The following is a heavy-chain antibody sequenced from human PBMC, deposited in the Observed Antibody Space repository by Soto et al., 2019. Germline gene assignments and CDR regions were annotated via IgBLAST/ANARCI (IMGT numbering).Heavy chain of an antibody. Sequence: SETLSLTCAVSGGSITGGGYSWSWIRQPPGKGLEWIGYIYHSVSPYYNPSPFSRVTISVYRANNQFSLELRFLTAADTAWYYCAREAPGGGQVDSWGQGTLVTVS. D-gene: IGHD1-26*01. V-gene: IGHV4-30-2*01. CDR3: AREAPGGGQVDS. CDR1: GGSITGGGYS. J-gene: IGHJ4*02. CDR2: IYHSVSP.